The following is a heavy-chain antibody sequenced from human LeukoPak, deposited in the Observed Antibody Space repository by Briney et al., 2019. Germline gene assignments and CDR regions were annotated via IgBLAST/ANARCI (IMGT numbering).Heavy chain of an antibody. CDR2: INSDGSST. Sequence: GGSLRLSCAASGFTFSSYWMHWVRQAPGKGLVWVSRINSDGSSTSYADSVKGRFTISRDNAKNTLYLQMNSLRAEDTAAYYCARVSSGWYYFDYWGQGTLVTVSS. D-gene: IGHD6-19*01. CDR3: ARVSSGWYYFDY. J-gene: IGHJ4*02. V-gene: IGHV3-74*01. CDR1: GFTFSSYW.